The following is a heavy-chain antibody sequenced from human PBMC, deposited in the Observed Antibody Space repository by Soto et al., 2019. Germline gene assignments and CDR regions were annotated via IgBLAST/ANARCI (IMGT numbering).Heavy chain of an antibody. CDR3: ARVPTCSGGSCYPGYHATDL. CDR1: GFTFTDYY. J-gene: IGHJ6*02. Sequence: GASVKVSCKASGFTFTDYYIHWVRQAPGQGLEWMGKITPSDGSTTYAQRFQGRVTVTRDTSTTTVYMEMRSLRSEDTAVYYCARVPTCSGGSCYPGYHATDLWGQGPTVTVSS. CDR2: ITPSDGST. D-gene: IGHD2-15*01. V-gene: IGHV1-46*01.